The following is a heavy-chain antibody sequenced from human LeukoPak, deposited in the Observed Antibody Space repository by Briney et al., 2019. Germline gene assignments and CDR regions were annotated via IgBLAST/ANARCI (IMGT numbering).Heavy chain of an antibody. D-gene: IGHD6-19*01. J-gene: IGHJ4*02. V-gene: IGHV4-59*11. CDR1: GGSISSHY. CDR2: IYYSGST. Sequence: SETLSLTCTVSGGSISSHYWSWIRQPPGKGLEWIGYIYYSGSTNYNPSLKSRVTISADTSKNQFSLNLSSVTAADTAVYYGAREGGSGWTTPVYSFNYGAREPWSPSPQ. CDR3: AREGGSGWTTPVYSFNY.